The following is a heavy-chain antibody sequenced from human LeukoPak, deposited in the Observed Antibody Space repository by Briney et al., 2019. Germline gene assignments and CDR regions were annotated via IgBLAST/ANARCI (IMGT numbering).Heavy chain of an antibody. J-gene: IGHJ4*02. CDR2: INNDGSST. CDR1: GFTFSTYW. CDR3: TRGRYYFEY. V-gene: IGHV3-74*01. D-gene: IGHD3-3*01. Sequence: PGGSLRLPCAASGFTFSTYWMHWVRQAPGKGLVWVSRINNDGSSTSYADPVKGRFTISRDNAKNTLYLQMDNLRAEDTAVYYCTRGRYYFEYWGQGTLVTVSS.